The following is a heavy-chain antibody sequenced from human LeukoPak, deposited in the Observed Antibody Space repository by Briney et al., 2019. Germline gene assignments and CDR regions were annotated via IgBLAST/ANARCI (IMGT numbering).Heavy chain of an antibody. D-gene: IGHD2-2*02. Sequence: GGSLRLSCAASGFTFSSYGMHWVRQAPGKGLEWVAFIRYDGSNKYYADSVKGRFTIYRDNSKNPLYLQMNSLRAEDTAVYYCAKVGGGYQLLYGYFDYWGQGTLVTVSS. CDR3: AKVGGGYQLLYGYFDY. CDR1: GFTFSSYG. J-gene: IGHJ4*02. CDR2: IRYDGSNK. V-gene: IGHV3-30*02.